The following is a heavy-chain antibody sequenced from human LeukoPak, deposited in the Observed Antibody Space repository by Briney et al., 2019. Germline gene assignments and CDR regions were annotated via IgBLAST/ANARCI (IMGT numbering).Heavy chain of an antibody. Sequence: GRSLRLSCAASGFTFDDYAMHWVRQAPGKGLEWLSGISWNSGSIGYADSVKGRFTISRDNSKNTLYLQMGSLSTEDTAFYYCAKEMDLSRYCSSTSCHPFDFWGQGTLVTVSS. D-gene: IGHD2-2*01. V-gene: IGHV3-9*01. CDR3: AKEMDLSRYCSSTSCHPFDF. CDR1: GFTFDDYA. J-gene: IGHJ4*02. CDR2: ISWNSGSI.